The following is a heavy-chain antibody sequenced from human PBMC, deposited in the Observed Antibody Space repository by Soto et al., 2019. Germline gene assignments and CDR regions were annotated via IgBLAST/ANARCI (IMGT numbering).Heavy chain of an antibody. CDR3: AKNWNWGSLVH. CDR2: IYYSGST. D-gene: IGHD7-27*01. J-gene: IGHJ4*02. CDR1: GASVDSVTYY. V-gene: IGHV4-61*01. Sequence: SETLSLTCSVSGASVDSVTYYWSWIRQPPGRGLEWIGYIYYSGSTNYNPSLKSRVTISVDTPKNQFSLKLSSVTAADTAVYYCAKNWNWGSLVHWGQGTLVTVSS.